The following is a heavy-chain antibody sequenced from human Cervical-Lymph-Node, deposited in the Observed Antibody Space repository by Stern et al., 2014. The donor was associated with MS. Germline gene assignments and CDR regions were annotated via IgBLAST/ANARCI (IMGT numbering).Heavy chain of an antibody. CDR2: ISYDGGNE. Sequence: VQLEESGGGVVQPGRSLRLSCAASGFTFSNFGMHWVRQTPGKGLEWVALISYDGGNEYYADSVTGRFTISRDDSKNKLYLQLNSLRPEDTAVYYCAKGRTVAGKGVGAFDVWGQGTLVTVSS. V-gene: IGHV3-30*18. CDR1: GFTFSNFG. J-gene: IGHJ3*01. D-gene: IGHD6-19*01. CDR3: AKGRTVAGKGVGAFDV.